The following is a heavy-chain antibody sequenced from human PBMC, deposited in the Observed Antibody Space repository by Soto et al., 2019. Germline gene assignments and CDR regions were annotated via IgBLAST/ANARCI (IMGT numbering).Heavy chain of an antibody. J-gene: IGHJ4*02. D-gene: IGHD1-26*01. Sequence: EDQLVESGGGLVQPGGSLRLTCAVSGFNFRSDWMNWVRQAPGKGLEWVAHTNQVGCEKYYLDSVKGRFTIFRDNDKYSLYLQMNSLRAEDTAVYYCSGGVGDAIWGQGTLVTVSS. V-gene: IGHV3-7*04. CDR3: SGGVGDAI. CDR2: TNQVGCEK. CDR1: GFNFRSDW.